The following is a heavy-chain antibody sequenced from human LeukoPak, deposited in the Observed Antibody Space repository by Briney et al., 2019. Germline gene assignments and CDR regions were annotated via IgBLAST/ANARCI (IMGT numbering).Heavy chain of an antibody. V-gene: IGHV1-2*02. CDR1: GHTFTGYY. D-gene: IGHD3-3*01. J-gene: IGHJ4*02. CDR3: AREGDYDFWSGLADY. CDR2: INPNSGGT. Sequence: ASVKVSCKASGHTFTGYYMHWVRQAPGQGLEWMGWINPNSGGTNYAQKFQGRVTMTRDTSISTAYMELSRLRSDDTAVYYCAREGDYDFWSGLADYWGQGTLVTVSS.